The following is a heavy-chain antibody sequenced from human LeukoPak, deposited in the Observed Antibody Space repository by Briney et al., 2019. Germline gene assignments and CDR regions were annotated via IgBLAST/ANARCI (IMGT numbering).Heavy chain of an antibody. CDR3: ARNHNGHGF. CDR2: ISNSGTT. D-gene: IGHD1-14*01. Sequence: PSETLSLTCTVSGHTISSDSYWAWIRQPPGEGLEWIGCISNSGTTYYKSSLTSRVSISMDTSRNQFSLKLSSVTASDSAFYYCARNHNGHGFWSQGTLVTVSS. J-gene: IGHJ4*02. CDR1: GHTISSDSY. V-gene: IGHV4-38-2*02.